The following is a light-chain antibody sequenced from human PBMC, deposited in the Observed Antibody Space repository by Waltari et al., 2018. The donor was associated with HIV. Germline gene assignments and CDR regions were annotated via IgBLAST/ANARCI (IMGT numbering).Light chain of an antibody. Sequence: DIQMTQSPSSLSASVGDRVTITCRASQIINSFVNWYQQRPGKVQKLLIYAASTLQSGVPSRFSGSGSGTDFTLTISSLQREDFATYYCQQSYSTPRFGGGTKVEIK. V-gene: IGKV1-39*01. CDR3: QQSYSTPR. J-gene: IGKJ4*01. CDR1: QIINSF. CDR2: AAS.